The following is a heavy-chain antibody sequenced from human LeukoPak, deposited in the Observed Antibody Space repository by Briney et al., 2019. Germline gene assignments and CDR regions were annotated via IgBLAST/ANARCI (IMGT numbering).Heavy chain of an antibody. CDR3: ARAQAPIVVVPAASWDAFDI. CDR1: GGSISSGSYY. V-gene: IGHV4-61*02. Sequence: SQTLSLTCTVSGGSISSGSYYWSWIRQPAGKGLEWIGRIYTSRSTNYNPSLKSRVTISVDTSKNQFSLKLSSVTAADTAVYYCARAQAPIVVVPAASWDAFDIWGQGTMVTVSS. J-gene: IGHJ3*02. D-gene: IGHD2-2*01. CDR2: IYTSRST.